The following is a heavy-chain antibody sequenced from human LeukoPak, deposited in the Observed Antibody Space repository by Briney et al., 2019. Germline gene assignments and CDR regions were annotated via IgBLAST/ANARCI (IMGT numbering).Heavy chain of an antibody. J-gene: IGHJ4*02. Sequence: GGSLRLSCAASGFSFSNNWMSWVRQAPGKGLEWVANIKQDGSKKNYVDSVKGRFSISRDNSKNTVYLQMNSLRVDDTAVYYCARRDIVVVVSASDYWGQGTLVTVSS. CDR3: ARRDIVVVVSASDY. V-gene: IGHV3-7*03. D-gene: IGHD2-15*01. CDR2: IKQDGSKK. CDR1: GFSFSNNW.